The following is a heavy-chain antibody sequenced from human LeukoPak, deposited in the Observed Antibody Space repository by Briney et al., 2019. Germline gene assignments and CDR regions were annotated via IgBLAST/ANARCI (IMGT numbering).Heavy chain of an antibody. CDR2: ISGSGGST. CDR1: GFTFSSYA. D-gene: IGHD2-15*01. J-gene: IGHJ4*02. CDR3: AKAGVVGCSGGSCYAPDY. Sequence: PGGSLRLSCAASGFTFSSYAMTWVRQAPGKGLEWVSAISGSGGSTYHADSVKGRFTISRDNSKNTLYLQMDSLRAEDTAVYYCAKAGVVGCSGGSCYAPDYWGQGTLVTVSS. V-gene: IGHV3-23*01.